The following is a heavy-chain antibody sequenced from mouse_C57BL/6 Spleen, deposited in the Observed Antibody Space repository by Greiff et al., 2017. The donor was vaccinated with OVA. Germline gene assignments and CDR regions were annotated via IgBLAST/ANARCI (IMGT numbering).Heavy chain of an antibody. V-gene: IGHV1-54*01. CDR2: INPGSGGT. D-gene: IGHD1-1*01. Sequence: QVQLKQSGAELVRPGTSVKVSCKASGYAFTNYLIEWVKQRPGQGLEWIGVINPGSGGTNYNEKFKGKATLTADKSSSTAYMQLSSLTSEDSAVYFCARNGITTVGGYCDVWGTGTTVTVSS. CDR3: ARNGITTVGGYCDV. CDR1: GYAFTNYL. J-gene: IGHJ1*03.